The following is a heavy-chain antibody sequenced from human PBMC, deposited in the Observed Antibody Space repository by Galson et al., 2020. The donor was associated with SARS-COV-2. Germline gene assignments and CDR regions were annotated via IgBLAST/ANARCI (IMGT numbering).Heavy chain of an antibody. CDR3: AKTGYSYGYPMYYCDY. J-gene: IGHJ4*02. Sequence: GESLKISCAASGFTFSSYGMHWVRQAPGKGLEWVAVISYDGSNKYYADSVKGRFTISRDNSKNTLYLQMNSLRAEDTAVYYCAKTGYSYGYPMYYCDYWGQGTLVTVSS. D-gene: IGHD5-18*01. V-gene: IGHV3-30*18. CDR2: ISYDGSNK. CDR1: GFTFSSYG.